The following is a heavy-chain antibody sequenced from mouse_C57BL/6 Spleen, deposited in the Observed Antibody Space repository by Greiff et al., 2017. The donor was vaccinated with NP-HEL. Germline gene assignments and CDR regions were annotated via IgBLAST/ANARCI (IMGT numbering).Heavy chain of an antibody. Sequence: DVMLVESGGGLVQPGGSLKLSCAASGFTFSDYYMYWVRQTPEKRLEWVAYISNGGGSTYYPDTVTGRFTISSANAKNTLYLQMSRLKSENTAIYYCARRVYGNDQAYAMGYWGQGTSVTVSS. D-gene: IGHD2-2*01. J-gene: IGHJ4*01. V-gene: IGHV5-12*01. CDR3: ARRVYGNDQAYAMGY. CDR1: GFTFSDYY. CDR2: ISNGGGST.